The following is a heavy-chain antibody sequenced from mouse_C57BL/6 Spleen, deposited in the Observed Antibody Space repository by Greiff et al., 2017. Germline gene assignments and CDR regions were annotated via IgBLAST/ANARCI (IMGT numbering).Heavy chain of an antibody. CDR2: LYPGSGST. CDR3: ARGGSSGFAY. Sequence: QVHVKQPGAELVKPGASVKMSCKASGYTFTSYWITWVKQRPGQGLEWIGDLYPGSGSTNYNEKFKSKATLTVDTSSSTAYMQLSSLTSEDSAVYYCARGGSSGFAYWGQGTLVTVSA. D-gene: IGHD3-2*02. V-gene: IGHV1-55*01. CDR1: GYTFTSYW. J-gene: IGHJ3*01.